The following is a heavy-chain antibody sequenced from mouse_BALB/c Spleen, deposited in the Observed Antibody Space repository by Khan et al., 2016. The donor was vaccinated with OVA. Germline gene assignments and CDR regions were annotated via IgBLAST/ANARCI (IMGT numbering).Heavy chain of an antibody. CDR1: GFTFTNYG. CDR3: ARVGYNGTMDC. D-gene: IGHD2-14*01. CDR2: INTYTGEP. Sequence: QIQLVQSGPELKKPGETVQISCKTSGFTFTNYGMNWVKRAPGKGLKWMGWINTYTGEPPFADDFKGRFAFSLETSASTAYLQINSLKNEDTATYFCARVGYNGTMDCWGQGTSVTVSS. V-gene: IGHV9-3-1*01. J-gene: IGHJ4*01.